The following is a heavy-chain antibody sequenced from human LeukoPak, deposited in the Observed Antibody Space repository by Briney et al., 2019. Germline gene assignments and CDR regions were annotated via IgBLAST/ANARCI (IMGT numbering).Heavy chain of an antibody. J-gene: IGHJ4*02. D-gene: IGHD1-14*01. V-gene: IGHV4-34*01. Sequence: SETLSLTCAVYGGSFSGYYWTWIRQPPGKGLEWIGEMNHSGSANYNPSLKSRVTISIDTSKNQFSLKLTSVTAADTALYFCARAPHTSPTDYYFDFWGPGTLVTVSS. CDR3: ARAPHTSPTDYYFDF. CDR1: GGSFSGYY. CDR2: MNHSGSA.